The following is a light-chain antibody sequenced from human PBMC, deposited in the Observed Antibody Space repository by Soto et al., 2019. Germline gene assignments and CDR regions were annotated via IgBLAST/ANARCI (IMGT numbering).Light chain of an antibody. CDR1: SSDVGGYNY. J-gene: IGLJ1*01. Sequence: QSALTQPASVSGSPGQSITISCTGTSSDVGGYNYVSWYQQHPGKAPKLIIYEVSNRPSGVSNRFSGSKSGNTASLTISGLQAEDEADYYCSSYTGSSTPYVSGTGTKVTVL. CDR2: EVS. V-gene: IGLV2-14*01. CDR3: SSYTGSSTPYV.